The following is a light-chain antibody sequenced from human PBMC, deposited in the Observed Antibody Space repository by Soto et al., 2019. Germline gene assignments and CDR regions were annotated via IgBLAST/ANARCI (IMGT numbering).Light chain of an antibody. CDR3: QQRRGT. CDR2: DAS. CDR1: QSVSSY. J-gene: IGKJ1*01. V-gene: IGKV3-11*01. Sequence: EIVLTQSPATLSLSPGERATLSCRASQSVSSYLAWYQQKPGQAPRLLIYDASNRATGIPARFSGSGSGTDFTLTISSLEPEDFAVYYCQQRRGTFGQGIKVEIK.